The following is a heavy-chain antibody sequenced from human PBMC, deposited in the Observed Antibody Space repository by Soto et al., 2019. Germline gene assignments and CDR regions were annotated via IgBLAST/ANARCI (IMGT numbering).Heavy chain of an antibody. CDR2: INYSGST. D-gene: IGHD3-10*01. V-gene: IGHV4-30-4*01. Sequence: SETLSLTCTVSGGSISSGDNYWSWIRQPPGKGLEWIGYINYSGSTYYNPSLKSRVSISVDTSKNQFSLKVSSVTAADTAEYYCARAQWFGELSFDHWGQGXLVTVYS. J-gene: IGHJ4*02. CDR1: GGSISSGDNY. CDR3: ARAQWFGELSFDH.